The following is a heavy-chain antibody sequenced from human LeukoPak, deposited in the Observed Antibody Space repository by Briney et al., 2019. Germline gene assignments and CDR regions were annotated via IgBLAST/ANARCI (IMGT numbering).Heavy chain of an antibody. D-gene: IGHD4-17*01. J-gene: IGHJ4*02. CDR3: ARDRLHYGEYEKTFDY. CDR1: GFTFSSYS. CDR2: ISYSSSTI. Sequence: GGSLRLSCAASGFTFSSYSMNWVRQAPGKGLEGVSYISYSSSTIYYADSVKGRFTISRDDAKNSLYLQMDSLRAEDTAVYYCARDRLHYGEYEKTFDYWGQGTLVTVSS. V-gene: IGHV3-48*01.